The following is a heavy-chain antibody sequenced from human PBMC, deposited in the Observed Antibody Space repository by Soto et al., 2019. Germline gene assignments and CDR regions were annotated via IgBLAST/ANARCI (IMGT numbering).Heavy chain of an antibody. CDR2: ISGSGGST. Sequence: GGSLRLSSAASGFTFSSYAMSWVRQAPGKGLEWVSAISGSGGSTYYADSVKGRFTISRDNSKNTLYLQMNSLRAEDTAVYYCAKGPSPAFYDILTGYYNAPLFDYWGQGTLVTVSS. CDR1: GFTFSSYA. J-gene: IGHJ4*02. V-gene: IGHV3-23*01. CDR3: AKGPSPAFYDILTGYYNAPLFDY. D-gene: IGHD3-9*01.